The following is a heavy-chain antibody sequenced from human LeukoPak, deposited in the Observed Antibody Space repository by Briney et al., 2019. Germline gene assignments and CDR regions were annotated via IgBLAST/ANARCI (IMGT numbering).Heavy chain of an antibody. V-gene: IGHV1-8*03. Sequence: ASVTVSCKASGYTFTSYDINWVRQATGQGLEWMGWMNPNSGNTGYAQKFQGRVTITRNTSISTAYMELSSLRSEDTAVYYCARGEFMGITGTTVAFDIWGQGTMVTVSS. J-gene: IGHJ3*02. CDR2: MNPNSGNT. CDR3: ARGEFMGITGTTVAFDI. D-gene: IGHD1-7*01. CDR1: GYTFTSYD.